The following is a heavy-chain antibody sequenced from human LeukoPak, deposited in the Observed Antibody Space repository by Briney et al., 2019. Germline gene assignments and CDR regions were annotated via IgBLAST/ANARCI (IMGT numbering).Heavy chain of an antibody. J-gene: IGHJ4*02. D-gene: IGHD4-17*01. CDR3: ARDLLGYGDRFDN. Sequence: SETLSLTCTVSGGSISSSSYYWGWIRQPPGKGLEWIGSIYYSGSTYYNASLKSRVTISVDSSKNQFSLRLTSVTAADTAVYFCARDLLGYGDRFDNWGQGTLVTVSS. V-gene: IGHV4-39*07. CDR2: IYYSGST. CDR1: GGSISSSSYY.